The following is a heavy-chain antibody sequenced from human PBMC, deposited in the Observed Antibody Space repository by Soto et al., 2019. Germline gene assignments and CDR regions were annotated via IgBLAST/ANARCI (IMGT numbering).Heavy chain of an antibody. CDR3: ARDRSTYGGGGTGEVKENWFDP. CDR2: AYYSGAT. Sequence: SETLSLTCSVSGGSISRYYWSWIRQPPGKGLEWIGYAYYSGATGYNPSLKSRVTMAVDTSKNQVSLKLSSVTAADTAVYYCARDRSTYGGGGTGEVKENWFDPWGQGALVTVS. D-gene: IGHD2-8*01. V-gene: IGHV4-59*01. J-gene: IGHJ5*02. CDR1: GGSISRYY.